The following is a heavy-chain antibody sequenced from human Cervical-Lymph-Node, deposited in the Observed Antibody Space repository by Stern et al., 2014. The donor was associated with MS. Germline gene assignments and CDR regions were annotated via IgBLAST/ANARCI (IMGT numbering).Heavy chain of an antibody. J-gene: IGHJ4*02. D-gene: IGHD6-19*01. CDR1: GDSFTTYA. CDR2: ISASGDT. Sequence: VQLVQSGAEVKKPGASVKVSCKTSGDSFTTYAMHWVRQAPGQRLEWLGWISASGDTKYSQKFQDRVTITRDTSASTAYMEVSSLKSEDTAIYYCASAGGWYEPDYWGQGTLVTVSS. V-gene: IGHV1-3*01. CDR3: ASAGGWYEPDY.